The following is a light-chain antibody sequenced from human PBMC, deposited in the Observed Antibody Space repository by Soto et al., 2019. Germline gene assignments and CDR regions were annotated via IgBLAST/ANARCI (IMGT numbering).Light chain of an antibody. CDR2: GAS. J-gene: IGKJ5*01. CDR3: QHYTLYSAP. CDR1: QDISTY. V-gene: IGKV1-5*01. Sequence: RLTQSPSSLSASVGDTVTISCRASQDISTYLAWYQQKPGKAPTLLIFGASSLHNGVPPRFAGSGSGSEFTITINRLQPDDFATYFCQHYTLYSAPFGQGTRV.